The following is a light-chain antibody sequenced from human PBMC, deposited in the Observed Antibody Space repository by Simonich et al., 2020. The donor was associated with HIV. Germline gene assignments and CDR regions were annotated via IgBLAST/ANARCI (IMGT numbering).Light chain of an antibody. V-gene: IGKV4-1*01. CDR3: QQYYSTPYT. J-gene: IGKJ2*01. Sequence: DIVMTQSPDSLAVSLCERATINGKSSQSVLYSSNNKNYLAWYQQKQGQPPTLLIYWASTRQFGVPERFSGSGSGTDFTLTISSLQAEDVAVYYCQQYYSTPYTFGQGTKLEIK. CDR1: QSVLYSSNNKNY. CDR2: WAS.